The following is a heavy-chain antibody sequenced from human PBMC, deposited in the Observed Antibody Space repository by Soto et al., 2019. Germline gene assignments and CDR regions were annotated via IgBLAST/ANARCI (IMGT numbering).Heavy chain of an antibody. V-gene: IGHV4-39*01. Sequence: APETLSLPCTGSGGSITRTNYHWGWIRQPPGKGLEWIGSISYSGATFYEPSLRRRVTISADTSTNQLSLRLRFLTAADTAVYYCARYSVDTSLLPCPFTSSGQRTLVIGSS. CDR1: GGSITRTNYH. CDR2: ISYSGAT. D-gene: IGHD5-18*01. CDR3: ARYSVDTSLLPCPFTS. J-gene: IGHJ5*02.